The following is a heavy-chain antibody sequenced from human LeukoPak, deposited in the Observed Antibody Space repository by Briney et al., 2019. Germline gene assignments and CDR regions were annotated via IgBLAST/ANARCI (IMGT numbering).Heavy chain of an antibody. Sequence: SQTLSLTCAISGDSVSSNSAAWNWIRQSPSRGLEWLGRTYYRSKWYNDYAVSVKSRITINPDTSKNQFSLQLNSVTPEDTAVYYCARQSFAPFQVGPEAPIESWGQGTLVTVSS. J-gene: IGHJ4*02. CDR2: TYYRSKWYN. V-gene: IGHV6-1*01. D-gene: IGHD1-26*01. CDR1: GDSVSSNSAA. CDR3: ARQSFAPFQVGPEAPIES.